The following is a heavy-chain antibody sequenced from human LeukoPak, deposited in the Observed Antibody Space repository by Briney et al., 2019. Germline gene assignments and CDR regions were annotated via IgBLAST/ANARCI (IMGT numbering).Heavy chain of an antibody. CDR1: GFTFSSYA. CDR3: AKDYSSWYDYYYMDV. CDR2: ISGSGGST. J-gene: IGHJ6*03. Sequence: GGSLRLSCAASGFTFSSYAMSWVRQAPGKGLEWVSAISGSGGSTYYADSVKGRFTISRDNSKNTLYLQMNSLRAEDTAVYYCAKDYSSWYDYYYMDVWGKGTTVTVSS. V-gene: IGHV3-23*01. D-gene: IGHD6-13*01.